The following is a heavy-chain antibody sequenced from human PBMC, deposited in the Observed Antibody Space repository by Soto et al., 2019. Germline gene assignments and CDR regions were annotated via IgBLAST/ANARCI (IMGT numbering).Heavy chain of an antibody. CDR3: ARQDPHPPYYYGMGV. CDR1: GYSFTSYW. V-gene: IGHV5-10-1*01. Sequence: PGESLKISCKGSGYSFTSYWISWVRQMPGKGLEWMGRIDPSDSYTNYSPSFQGHVTISADKSISTAYLQWSSLKASDTAMYYCARQDPHPPYYYGMGVWGQGTTVTVSS. CDR2: IDPSDSYT. J-gene: IGHJ6*02. D-gene: IGHD2-15*01.